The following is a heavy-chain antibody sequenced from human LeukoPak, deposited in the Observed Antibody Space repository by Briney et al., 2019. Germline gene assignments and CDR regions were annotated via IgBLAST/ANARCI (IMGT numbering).Heavy chain of an antibody. D-gene: IGHD3-22*01. V-gene: IGHV1-69*05. J-gene: IGHJ5*02. CDR3: GASPYYYDSSGYQNWFDP. CDR1: GGTFSSYA. CDR2: IIPIFGTA. Sequence: SVKVSCKASGGTFSSYAISWVRQAPGQGLEWIGGIIPIFGTANYAQKFQGRVTITTDESTSTAYMELSSLRSEDTAVYYCGASPYYYDSSGYQNWFDPWGQGTLVTVSS.